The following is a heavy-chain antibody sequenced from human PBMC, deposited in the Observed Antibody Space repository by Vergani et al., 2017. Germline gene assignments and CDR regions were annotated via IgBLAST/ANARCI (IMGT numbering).Heavy chain of an antibody. CDR2: INHSGVT. V-gene: IGHV4-34*01. J-gene: IGHJ5*02. CDR1: GGSFRRYY. D-gene: IGHD3-3*01. CDR3: ARPGRLLRWFDP. Sequence: QVQLQQWGAGLLKPSETLSLTCAVYGGSFRRYYWSWIRQPPGKGLEWIGEINHSGVTNYNPSLKSRVTISVDTSKTQFSLKLSSVTAAAAAVYYCARPGRLLRWFDPWGEATLVTVSA.